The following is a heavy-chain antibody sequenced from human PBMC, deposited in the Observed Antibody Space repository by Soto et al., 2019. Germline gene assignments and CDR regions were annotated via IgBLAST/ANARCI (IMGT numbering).Heavy chain of an antibody. Sequence: LRLSCAASGFTFSSYAMSWVRQAPGKGLEWVSAISGSGGSTYYADSVKGRFTISRDNSKNTLYLQMNSLRAEDTAVYYCAKGSSSGWAPGLRYFDYWGQGTLVTVSS. CDR3: AKGSSSGWAPGLRYFDY. J-gene: IGHJ4*02. D-gene: IGHD6-19*01. V-gene: IGHV3-23*01. CDR2: ISGSGGST. CDR1: GFTFSSYA.